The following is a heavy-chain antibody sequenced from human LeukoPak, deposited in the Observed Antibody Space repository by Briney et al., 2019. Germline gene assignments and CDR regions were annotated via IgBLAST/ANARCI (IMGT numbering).Heavy chain of an antibody. J-gene: IGHJ4*02. CDR1: GFTFSSYA. CDR2: ISGSGGST. Sequence: GGSLRLSCAASGFTFSSYAMSWVLQAPGKGLEWVSAISGSGGSTYYADSVKGRFTISRDNSKNTLYLQMNSLRAEDTAVYYCAKDSGSGSYYDYWGQGTLVTVSS. D-gene: IGHD3-10*01. CDR3: AKDSGSGSYYDY. V-gene: IGHV3-23*01.